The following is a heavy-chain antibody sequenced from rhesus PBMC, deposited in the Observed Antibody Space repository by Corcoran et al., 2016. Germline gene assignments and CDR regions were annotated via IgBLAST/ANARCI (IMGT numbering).Heavy chain of an antibody. CDR2: IYGGSGST. CDR3: ARDPYSSGSFDY. J-gene: IGHJ4*01. CDR1: GGSISSGYD. Sequence: QVQLQESGPGVVKPSETLALTCAVSGGSISSGYDWSGIRQPPGKGLEWIGYIYGGSGSTNYNPSLKNRVTISKDASKNQFSLKLSSVTAADTAVYYCARDPYSSGSFDYWGQGVLVTVSS. D-gene: IGHD6-31*01. V-gene: IGHV4-76*01.